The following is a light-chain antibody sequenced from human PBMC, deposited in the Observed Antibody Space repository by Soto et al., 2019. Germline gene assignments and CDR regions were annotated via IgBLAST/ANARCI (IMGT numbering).Light chain of an antibody. CDR1: SSDVGSYDL. V-gene: IGLV2-23*02. J-gene: IGLJ2*01. Sequence: HSVLTQPASVSGSPGQSITISCTGTSSDVGSYDLVSWYQQHPGTAPKLIIYEVTKRPSGVSNRFSGSKSGNTASLTISGLQAEDDSDYYCCSYANSNTLLFGGGTKVTVL. CDR3: CSYANSNTLL. CDR2: EVT.